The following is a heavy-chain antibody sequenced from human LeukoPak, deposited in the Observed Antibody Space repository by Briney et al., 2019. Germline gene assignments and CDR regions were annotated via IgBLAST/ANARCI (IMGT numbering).Heavy chain of an antibody. CDR3: AKPISGGLAVTADWFHP. V-gene: IGHV3-23*01. CDR2: INANSGTT. J-gene: IGHJ5*01. Sequence: PGGSLRLSCAASGFAFNVYAMSWLRQPPGKGLEWVSTINANSGTTSYAASVRGRFSIPRDNSKSTLYLQLSTLRADDTATYYCAKPISGGLAVTADWFHPWGQGTLVVVSS. CDR1: GFAFNVYA. D-gene: IGHD6-19*01.